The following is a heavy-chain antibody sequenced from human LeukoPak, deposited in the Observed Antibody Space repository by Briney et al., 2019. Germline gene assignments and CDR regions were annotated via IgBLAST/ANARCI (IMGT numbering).Heavy chain of an antibody. D-gene: IGHD1-20*01. V-gene: IGHV3-30*02. CDR3: AKRGNWNATIYYYYYMDV. Sequence: GSLRLSCAASGFTFSDYGIHWVRQAPGKGLEWVAFIRYDGSSKYYADSVKGRFTISRDNSKNTLYLQMNNLRAEDTAVYYCAKRGNWNATIYYYYYMDVWGKGTTVTVSS. CDR2: IRYDGSSK. CDR1: GFTFSDYG. J-gene: IGHJ6*03.